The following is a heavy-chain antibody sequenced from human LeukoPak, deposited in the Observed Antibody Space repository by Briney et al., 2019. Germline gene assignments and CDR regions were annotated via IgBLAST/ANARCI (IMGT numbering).Heavy chain of an antibody. D-gene: IGHD6-19*01. CDR1: GFTFSSYW. CDR3: ARIRRGWSQNWDY. V-gene: IGHV3-7*01. Sequence: GGSLRLSCAASGFTFSSYWMSWVRQAPGKGLEGVANIKQDGSEKYYVDSVKGRFTISRDNAKNSLYLQMNSLRAEDTAVYYCARIRRGWSQNWDYWGQGTLVTVSS. CDR2: IKQDGSEK. J-gene: IGHJ4*02.